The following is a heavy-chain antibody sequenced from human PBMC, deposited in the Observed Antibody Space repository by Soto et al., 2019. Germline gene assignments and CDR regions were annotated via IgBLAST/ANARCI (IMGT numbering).Heavy chain of an antibody. D-gene: IGHD3-10*01. Sequence: PSETLSLTCTVSGGSISSYYWRWIRQPPGKGLEWIGYIYYSGSTNYNPSLKSRVTISVDTSKNQFSLKLSSVTAADTAVYYCARGEGYYGSGSYYNWFDPWGQGTLVTVSS. CDR2: IYYSGST. CDR1: GGSISSYY. V-gene: IGHV4-59*01. CDR3: ARGEGYYGSGSYYNWFDP. J-gene: IGHJ5*02.